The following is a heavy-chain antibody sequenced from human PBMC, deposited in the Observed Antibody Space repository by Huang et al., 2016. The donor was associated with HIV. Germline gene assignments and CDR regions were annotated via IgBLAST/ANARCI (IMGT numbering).Heavy chain of an antibody. V-gene: IGHV1-24*01. D-gene: IGHD2-21*01. CDR2: FAPEQGET. CDR3: AAGYDTYYDI. J-gene: IGHJ3*02. Sequence: QVQLVQSGAEVKKPGASVKVSCKVSGYTLTELSIHWVRQAPGKGREWMGGFAPEQGETIYAQNSQGRVTMTEDTSTDTAYMELHSLRPEDTAVYYCAAGYDTYYDIWGQGTMVIASS. CDR1: GYTLTELS.